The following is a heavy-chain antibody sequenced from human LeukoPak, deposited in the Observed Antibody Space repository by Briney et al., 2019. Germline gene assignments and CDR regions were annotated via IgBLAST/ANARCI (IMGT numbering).Heavy chain of an antibody. CDR2: ISYDGSNK. CDR1: GFTFSSYG. J-gene: IGHJ6*03. V-gene: IGHV3-30*18. CDR3: AKDKGQYYYYYYYMDV. Sequence: GGSLRLSCAASGFTFSSYGMHWVRQAPGKGLEWVAVISYDGSNKYYADSVKGRFTISRDNSKNTLYLQMNSLRAEDTAVYYCAKDKGQYYYYYYYMDVWGKGTTVTVSS.